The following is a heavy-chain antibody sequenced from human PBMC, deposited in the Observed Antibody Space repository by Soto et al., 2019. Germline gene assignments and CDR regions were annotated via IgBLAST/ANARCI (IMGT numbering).Heavy chain of an antibody. V-gene: IGHV1-69*01. J-gene: IGHJ3*02. D-gene: IGHD4-17*01. CDR2: IIPIFGTA. CDR3: ARDRHDYGDLQGRAFDI. CDR1: GGTFSSYA. Sequence: QVQLVQSGAEVKKPGSSVKVSCKASGGTFSSYAISWVRQAPGQGLEWMGGIIPIFGTANYAQKFQGRVTITADESTSTAYMELSSLRSEDTAVYYCARDRHDYGDLQGRAFDIWGQGTMVTVSS.